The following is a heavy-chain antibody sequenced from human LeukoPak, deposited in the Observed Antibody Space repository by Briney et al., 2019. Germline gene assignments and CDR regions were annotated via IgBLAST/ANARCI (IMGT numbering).Heavy chain of an antibody. Sequence: SVKVSCKASGGTFSSYAISWVRQAPGQGLEWMGGIIPIFGTANYAQKFQGRVTMTRDTSISTAYMELSRLRSDDTAVYYCARHRYYYRSGSYYGAPYYMDVWGKGTTVTISS. CDR2: IIPIFGTA. CDR1: GGTFSSYA. CDR3: ARHRYYYRSGSYYGAPYYMDV. J-gene: IGHJ6*03. V-gene: IGHV1-69*05. D-gene: IGHD3-10*01.